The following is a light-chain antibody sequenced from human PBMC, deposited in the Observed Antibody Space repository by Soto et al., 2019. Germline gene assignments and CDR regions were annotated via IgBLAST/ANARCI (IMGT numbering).Light chain of an antibody. J-gene: IGLJ2*01. CDR3: SSYTGSSTLL. CDR2: GVS. V-gene: IGLV2-14*03. CDR1: SSDVGGYNY. Sequence: QSVLNQPASVSGSPGQSITISCTGTSSDVGGYNYVSWYQHHPGKAPELMIYGVSNRPSGVSNRFSGSKSGNTASLTISGLQAEDEADYYCSSYTGSSTLLFGGGTKLTVL.